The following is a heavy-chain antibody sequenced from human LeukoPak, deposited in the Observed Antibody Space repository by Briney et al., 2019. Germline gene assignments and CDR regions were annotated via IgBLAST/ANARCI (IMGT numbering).Heavy chain of an antibody. J-gene: IGHJ4*02. CDR2: INPNSGNT. Sequence: ASVKVSCKASGYTFTGFYMNWVRQAPGQGLEWMGSINPNSGNTGYAQKFQGRVTITRNTSISTAYMELSSLRSEDTAVYYCARVRGYYYDSSGYSQPYYFDYWGQGTLVTVSS. CDR3: ARVRGYYYDSSGYSQPYYFDY. V-gene: IGHV1-8*03. CDR1: GYTFTGFY. D-gene: IGHD3-22*01.